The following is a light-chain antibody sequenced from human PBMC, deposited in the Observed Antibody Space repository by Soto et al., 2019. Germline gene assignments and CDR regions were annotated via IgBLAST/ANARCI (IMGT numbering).Light chain of an antibody. J-gene: IGKJ1*01. CDR2: LGS. CDR3: MQALQTPWT. V-gene: IGKV2-28*01. Sequence: DIVLTQSPLSLPVTPGEPASISCRSSESLLDSHGYNNVDWYLQKAGQSPQVLIYLGSKRDSGVPDRFSGSGSGADFTLKISRGEAVDGGVYDGMQALQTPWTVGQGTKVELK. CDR1: ESLLDSHGYNN.